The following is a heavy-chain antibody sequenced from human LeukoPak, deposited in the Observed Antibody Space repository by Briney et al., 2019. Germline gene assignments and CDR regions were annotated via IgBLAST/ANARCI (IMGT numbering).Heavy chain of an antibody. Sequence: GESLKISCKDSGYSFTTYWIAWVRQMPGKGLEWMGIIYPGDSDTTYSPSFQGQVTISADKSISTAYLQWSSLKASDTAMYYCARQLGSYFDYWGQGTLVTVSS. J-gene: IGHJ4*02. V-gene: IGHV5-51*01. CDR1: GYSFTTYW. D-gene: IGHD3-10*01. CDR2: IYPGDSDT. CDR3: ARQLGSYFDY.